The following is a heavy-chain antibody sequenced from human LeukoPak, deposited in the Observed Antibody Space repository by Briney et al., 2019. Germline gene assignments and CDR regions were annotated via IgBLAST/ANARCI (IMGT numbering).Heavy chain of an antibody. CDR2: INHSGST. V-gene: IGHV4-34*01. CDR3: ARRARDYGDLGGGWFDP. D-gene: IGHD4-17*01. CDR1: GGSFSGYY. J-gene: IGHJ5*02. Sequence: PSETLSLTCAVYGGSFSGYYWSWIRQPPGKGLEWIGEINHSGSTNYNPSLKSRVTISVDTSKNQFSLKLSSVTAADTAVYYCARRARDYGDLGGGWFDPWGQGTLVTVSS.